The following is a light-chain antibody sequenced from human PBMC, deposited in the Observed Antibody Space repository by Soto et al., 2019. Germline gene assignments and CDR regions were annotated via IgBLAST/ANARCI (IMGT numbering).Light chain of an antibody. J-gene: IGKJ3*01. V-gene: IGKV3-20*01. CDR3: QQYGSSPET. CDR2: GAS. CDR1: QSVSSSY. Sequence: EIVLTQSPGTLSLSPGERATLSCRASQSVSSSYLAWYQQKPGQAPRLLIYGASSRATGIPDRFSGSGSGTEFTLTISSLEPEDFAVYYCQQYGSSPETFGPGTKVDIK.